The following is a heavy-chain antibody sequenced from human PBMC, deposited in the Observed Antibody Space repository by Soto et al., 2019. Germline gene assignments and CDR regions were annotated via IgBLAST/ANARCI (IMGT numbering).Heavy chain of an antibody. J-gene: IGHJ4*02. V-gene: IGHV3-23*01. Sequence: EVQLLESGGGLVQPGGSLRLSCAASGFTFSSYAMSWVRQAPGKGLEWVSAISGSGGSTYYADSVKGRFTSSRDNSKNTLYLQMNSLRAEDTAVYYCAKHLRGSSWYGYWGQGTLVTVAS. CDR2: ISGSGGST. D-gene: IGHD6-13*01. CDR3: AKHLRGSSWYGY. CDR1: GFTFSSYA.